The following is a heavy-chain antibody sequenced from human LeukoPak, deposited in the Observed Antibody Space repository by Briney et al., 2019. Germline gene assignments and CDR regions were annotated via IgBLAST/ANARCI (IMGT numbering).Heavy chain of an antibody. CDR2: IWYDGSNK. CDR1: GYTFTGYY. J-gene: IGHJ4*02. Sequence: SCKASGYTFTGYYMHWVRQAPGKGLEWVAVIWYDGSNKYYADSVKGRFTISRDNSKNTLYLQMNSLRAEDTAVYYCARGPVVTPVDYWGQGTLVTVSS. V-gene: IGHV3-33*01. CDR3: ARGPVVTPVDY. D-gene: IGHD4-23*01.